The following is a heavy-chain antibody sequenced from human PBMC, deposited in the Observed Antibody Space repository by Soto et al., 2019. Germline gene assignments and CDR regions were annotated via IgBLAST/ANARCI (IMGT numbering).Heavy chain of an antibody. Sequence: EVQLVESGGGVARPGGSLSVTCAASGFTFEDHGMSWVRQAPGKGLEWLSDISWDGGTTVYADSVKGRFTVSRNNAKSSLYLQMNSLKPGDTAFYHCARRSGDQQVCDFWGQGTLVTVSS. J-gene: IGHJ4*02. CDR2: ISWDGGTT. CDR1: GFTFEDHG. CDR3: ARRSGDQQVCDF. D-gene: IGHD3-10*01. V-gene: IGHV3-20*01.